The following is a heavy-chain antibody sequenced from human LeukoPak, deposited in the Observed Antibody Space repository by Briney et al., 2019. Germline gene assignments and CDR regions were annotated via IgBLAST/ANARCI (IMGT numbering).Heavy chain of an antibody. V-gene: IGHV4-39*01. CDR3: ARQTGSGLFILP. Sequence: SETLSLTCTVSGVSISSSDSYWGWIRQPPGKGLERIGSIYYSGNTYYNASLKSQVSISIDTSKNQFSLRLTSVTAADTAVYYCARQTGSGLFILPGGQGTLVTVSS. J-gene: IGHJ4*02. CDR1: GVSISSSDSY. D-gene: IGHD3/OR15-3a*01. CDR2: IYYSGNT.